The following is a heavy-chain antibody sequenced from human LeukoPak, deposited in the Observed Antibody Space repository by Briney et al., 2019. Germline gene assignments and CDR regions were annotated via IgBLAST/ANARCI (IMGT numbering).Heavy chain of an antibody. Sequence: GRSLRLSCAASGFTFSSYGMHWVRQAPGKGLEWVAVIWYDGSNKYYADSVKGRFTISRDNSENTLYLQMNSLRAEDTAVYYCARMNYGSGMGYFDYWGQGTLVTVSS. J-gene: IGHJ4*02. D-gene: IGHD3-10*01. V-gene: IGHV3-33*01. CDR1: GFTFSSYG. CDR2: IWYDGSNK. CDR3: ARMNYGSGMGYFDY.